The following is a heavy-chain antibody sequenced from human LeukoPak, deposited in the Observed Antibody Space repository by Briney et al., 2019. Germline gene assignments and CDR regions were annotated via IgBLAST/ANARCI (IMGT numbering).Heavy chain of an antibody. V-gene: IGHV3-7*01. D-gene: IGHD6-6*01. Sequence: GGSLRLSCAASGFTFSSYWMSGVRQAPGKGLEWVANIKQDGSEKYYVDSVKGRFTISRDNAKNSLYLQVNSLRAEDTAIYYCTRDVTIAARPYYYYYYMDVWGKGTTVTVSS. CDR1: GFTFSSYW. CDR2: IKQDGSEK. CDR3: TRDVTIAARPYYYYYYMDV. J-gene: IGHJ6*03.